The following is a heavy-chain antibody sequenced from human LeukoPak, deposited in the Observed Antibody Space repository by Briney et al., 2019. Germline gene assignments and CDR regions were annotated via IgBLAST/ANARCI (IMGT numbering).Heavy chain of an antibody. J-gene: IGHJ4*02. Sequence: GGSLRLSCAASGFTFSSYAMSWVRQAPGKGLEWVSAISGSGGSTYYADSGKGSFTISRDKAKNTMYLQMKSLRAEDTAVYYCAKGLISSATYFSYFDYWGQGTLVTVSS. CDR2: ISGSGGST. CDR3: AKGLISSATYFSYFDY. V-gene: IGHV3-23*01. CDR1: GFTFSSYA. D-gene: IGHD1-26*01.